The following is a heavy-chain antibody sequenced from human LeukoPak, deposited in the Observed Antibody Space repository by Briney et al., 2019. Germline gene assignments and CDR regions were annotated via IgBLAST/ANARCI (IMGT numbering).Heavy chain of an antibody. Sequence: GESLKISCKGSGFSFASHWIAWVRQMPGKGLEWMGIIYAGDSDAKYSPTFEGHVTFSVDKSISAAYLQWSSLRASDTAMYFCARYSKILDDWGQGTLVTVSS. D-gene: IGHD2-21*01. CDR2: IYAGDSDA. J-gene: IGHJ4*02. CDR1: GFSFASHW. CDR3: ARYSKILDD. V-gene: IGHV5-51*01.